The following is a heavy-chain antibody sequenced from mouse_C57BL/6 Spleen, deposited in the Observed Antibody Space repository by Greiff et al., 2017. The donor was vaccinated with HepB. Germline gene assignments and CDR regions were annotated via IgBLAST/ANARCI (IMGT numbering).Heavy chain of an antibody. J-gene: IGHJ2*01. V-gene: IGHV5-17*01. CDR2: ISSGSSTI. CDR3: ARNNFYFDY. Sequence: RVEWVAYISSGSSTIYYADTVKGRFTISRDNAKNTLFLQMTSLRSEDTAMYYCARNNFYFDYWGQGTTLTVSS. D-gene: IGHD1-3*01.